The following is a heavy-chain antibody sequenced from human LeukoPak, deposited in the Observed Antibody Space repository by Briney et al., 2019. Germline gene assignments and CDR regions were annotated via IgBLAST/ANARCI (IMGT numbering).Heavy chain of an antibody. Sequence: SETLSLTCTVSGGSISSYYWSWIRQPAGKGLEWIGRIYTSGSTNYNPSLKSRVTMSVDTSKNQFSLKLSSVTAADTAVYYCARDLGQGGDDAFDIWGQGTMVTVSS. CDR1: GGSISSYY. D-gene: IGHD3-16*01. CDR2: IYTSGST. J-gene: IGHJ3*02. CDR3: ARDLGQGGDDAFDI. V-gene: IGHV4-4*07.